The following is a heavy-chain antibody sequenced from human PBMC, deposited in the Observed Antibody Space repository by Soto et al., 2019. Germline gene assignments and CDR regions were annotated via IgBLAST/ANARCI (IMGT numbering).Heavy chain of an antibody. CDR2: ISDDGVSK. CDR1: GFTFSNYG. V-gene: IGHV3-30*03. D-gene: IGHD3-10*01. Sequence: GGSLRLSCAASGFTFSNYGMHWVRQAPGKGLEWVAVISDDGVSKYYADSVQGRFTISRDNSESAVFLQMNSLRPDDTALYFCARAYYFGLGTSYTLYYWGQGTQVTVSS. CDR3: ARAYYFGLGTSYTLYY. J-gene: IGHJ4*02.